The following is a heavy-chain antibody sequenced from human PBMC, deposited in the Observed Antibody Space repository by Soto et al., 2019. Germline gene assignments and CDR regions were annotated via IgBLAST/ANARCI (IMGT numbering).Heavy chain of an antibody. CDR3: ARTYSSSSSPFDY. D-gene: IGHD6-13*01. CDR2: INQSGST. V-gene: IGHV4-34*01. CDR1: GGSFSGYY. Sequence: QVQLQQWGAGLLKPSETLSLTCAVYGGSFSGYYWSWIRQPPGKGLEWIGEINQSGSTNYNPSLKSRATRSVATSKNQFSLKLSSVTAADTAVYYCARTYSSSSSPFDYWGQGTLVTVSS. J-gene: IGHJ4*02.